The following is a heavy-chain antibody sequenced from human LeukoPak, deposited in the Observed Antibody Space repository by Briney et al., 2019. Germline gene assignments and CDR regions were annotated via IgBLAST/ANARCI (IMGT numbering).Heavy chain of an antibody. V-gene: IGHV3-23*01. D-gene: IGHD6-13*01. Sequence: GGSLRLSCAASGFPFNNYAMSWVRQAPGKGLEWFSTISGNGGSTYYADSVKGRFTISRDNSKNTVYLQMSSLSVEDTAVYYCAKRIAATSFDYWGQGTLVTVSS. J-gene: IGHJ4*02. CDR1: GFPFNNYA. CDR2: ISGNGGST. CDR3: AKRIAATSFDY.